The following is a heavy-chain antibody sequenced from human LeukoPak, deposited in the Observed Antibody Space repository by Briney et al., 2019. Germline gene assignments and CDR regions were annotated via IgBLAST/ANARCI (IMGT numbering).Heavy chain of an antibody. CDR1: GGPINSYF. CDR3: ARARPGYNHMDV. Sequence: SETLSLTCTVSGGPINSYFWSWLRQPPGKRLEGIGYISYSRNTDYNPSLKSRLTLSADASQNQFSMKLTSLTAAGTAVYYCARARPGYNHMDVWGKGTAVTVTS. CDR2: ISYSRNT. V-gene: IGHV4-59*08. J-gene: IGHJ6*03.